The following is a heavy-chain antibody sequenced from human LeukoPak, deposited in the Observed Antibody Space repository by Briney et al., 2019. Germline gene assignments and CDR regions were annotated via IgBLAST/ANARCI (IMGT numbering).Heavy chain of an antibody. CDR2: IYTSGST. CDR3: ARGPYSYDSSGAFDI. D-gene: IGHD3-22*01. CDR1: GGSISIYY. Sequence: SETLSLTCTVSGGSISIYYWIWIRQPAGKGLEWIGRIYTSGSTNYNPSLKSRVTMSVDTSKNQFSLKLNSVTAADTAVYFCARGPYSYDSSGAFDIWGQGTMVTVSS. J-gene: IGHJ3*02. V-gene: IGHV4-4*07.